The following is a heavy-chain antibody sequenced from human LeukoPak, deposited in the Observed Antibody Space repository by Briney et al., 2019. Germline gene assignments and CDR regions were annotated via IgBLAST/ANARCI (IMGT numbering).Heavy chain of an antibody. Sequence: SETLSLTCAVYGGSFSGYYWSWIRQPPGKGLEWIGEINHSGSTNYNPSLKSRVTISVDTSKNQFSLKLSSVTAADTAVYYCASRKGANYYDSSGYPLTWGQGTLVTVSS. CDR3: ASRKGANYYDSSGYPLT. CDR2: INHSGST. CDR1: GGSFSGYY. V-gene: IGHV4-34*01. D-gene: IGHD3-22*01. J-gene: IGHJ5*02.